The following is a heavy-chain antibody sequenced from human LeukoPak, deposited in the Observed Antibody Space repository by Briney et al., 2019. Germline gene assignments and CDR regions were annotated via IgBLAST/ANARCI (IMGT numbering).Heavy chain of an antibody. CDR1: GYTFTSYD. CDR3: ARVDYYGSGSYYY. J-gene: IGHJ4*02. V-gene: IGHV1-2*02. D-gene: IGHD3-10*01. Sequence: ASVKVSCKASGYTFTSYDINWVRQATGQGLEWMGWINPNSGGTNYAQKFQGRVTMTRDTSISTAYMELSRLRSDDTAVYYCARVDYYGSGSYYYWGQGTLVTVSS. CDR2: INPNSGGT.